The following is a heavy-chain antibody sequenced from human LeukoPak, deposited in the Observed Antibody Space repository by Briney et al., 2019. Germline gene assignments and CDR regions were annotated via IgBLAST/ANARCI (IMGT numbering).Heavy chain of an antibody. CDR3: ARCLLPYDFYYFDY. CDR1: GCSISSGDYY. Sequence: SQTLSLTCTVSGCSISSGDYYWSWIRQPPGKGLEWIGYIYYSGSTYDNPSLKRRVTISVDTSKNQFSLKLSSVTAADTAVYYCARCLLPYDFYYFDYWGQGTLVTVSS. D-gene: IGHD3-3*01. J-gene: IGHJ4*02. CDR2: IYYSGST. V-gene: IGHV4-30-4*01.